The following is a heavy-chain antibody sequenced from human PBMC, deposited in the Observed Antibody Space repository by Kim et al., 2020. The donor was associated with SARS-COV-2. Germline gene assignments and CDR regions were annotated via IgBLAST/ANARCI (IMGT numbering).Heavy chain of an antibody. V-gene: IGHV3-23*01. CDR3: ATELGLAS. J-gene: IGHJ5*02. Sequence: GGSTYYTDSVKGRFTISRDNSKSTLYLQMNSLRVEDTAVYYCATELGLASWGLGTLVTVSS. D-gene: IGHD3-16*01. CDR2: GGST.